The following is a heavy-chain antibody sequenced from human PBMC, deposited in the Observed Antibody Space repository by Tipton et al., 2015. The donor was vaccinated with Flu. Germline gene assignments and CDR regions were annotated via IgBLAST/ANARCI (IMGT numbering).Heavy chain of an antibody. CDR1: GGSFSGYY. D-gene: IGHD3-22*01. V-gene: IGHV4-34*01. J-gene: IGHJ4*02. CDR3: TRSLRNSSGSPGY. CDR2: INHSGST. Sequence: LSCAVYGGSFSGYYWSWIRQPPGKGLEWIGEINHSGSTYYSPSLKSRVTISADTSNNQFSFRLSSVTAAYTAMYYCTRSLRNSSGSPGYWGQGTLVTVSS.